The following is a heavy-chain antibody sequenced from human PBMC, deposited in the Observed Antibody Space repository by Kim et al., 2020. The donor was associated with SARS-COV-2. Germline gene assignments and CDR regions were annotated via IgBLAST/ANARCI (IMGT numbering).Heavy chain of an antibody. D-gene: IGHD5-12*01. CDR2: ISSSGSTI. CDR1: GFTFSSYE. Sequence: GGSLRLSCAASGFTFSSYEMNWVRQAPGKGLEWVSYISSSGSTIYYADSVKGRFTISRDNAKNSLYLQMNSLRAEDTAVYYCARVGYSGYDFWFDPWGQGTLVTVSS. J-gene: IGHJ5*02. CDR3: ARVGYSGYDFWFDP. V-gene: IGHV3-48*03.